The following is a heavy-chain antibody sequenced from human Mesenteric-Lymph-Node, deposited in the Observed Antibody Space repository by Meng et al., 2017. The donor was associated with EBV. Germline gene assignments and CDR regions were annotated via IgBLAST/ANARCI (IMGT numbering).Heavy chain of an antibody. D-gene: IGHD6-19*01. V-gene: IGHV3-21*06. CDR3: ARDSGTPVTGDFDY. Sequence: EVQLVESGGGLVKPGGSLRLSCAASGFTFSSYIMNWVRQAPGKGLEWVSSISSSGIYIYYADSLKGRFTISRDNAKNSLYLQMDSLRAEDTALYYCARDSGTPVTGDFDYWGQGTLVTVSS. CDR2: ISSSGIYI. CDR1: GFTFSSYI. J-gene: IGHJ4*02.